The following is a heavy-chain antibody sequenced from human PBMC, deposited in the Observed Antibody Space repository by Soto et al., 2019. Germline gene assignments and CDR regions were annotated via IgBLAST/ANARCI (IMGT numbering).Heavy chain of an antibody. CDR1: GGSFSGYY. J-gene: IGHJ5*02. D-gene: IGHD6-6*01. Sequence: QVQLQQWGAGLLKPSETLSLTCAVYGGSFSGYYWSWIRQPPGKGLEWIGEINRSGSTNYNPSLKSRVTISVDTSKNQFSLKLSSVTAADTAVYYCARALSRYSSSSGWFDPWGQGTLVTVSS. V-gene: IGHV4-34*01. CDR3: ARALSRYSSSSGWFDP. CDR2: INRSGST.